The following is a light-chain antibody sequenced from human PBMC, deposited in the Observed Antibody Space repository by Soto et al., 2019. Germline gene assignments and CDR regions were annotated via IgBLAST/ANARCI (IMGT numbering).Light chain of an antibody. V-gene: IGKV3-20*01. CDR2: GAS. J-gene: IGKJ1*01. CDR1: QSVTSNY. CDR3: QRYGGPSWT. Sequence: TQSPGTLSLSPGERATLSCXASQSVTSNYLAWYKQKPDQPPRLLIFGASSRATGIPDKFSGSGSGTDFTLTISRLEPDDFAVYYCQRYGGPSWTFGQGTRVEIK.